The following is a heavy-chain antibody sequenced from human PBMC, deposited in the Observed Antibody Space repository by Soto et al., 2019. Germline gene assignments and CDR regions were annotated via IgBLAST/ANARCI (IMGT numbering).Heavy chain of an antibody. CDR1: GYTFTSYY. CDR3: VRDLDNGRINY. CDR2: INPSGGIT. J-gene: IGHJ4*02. Sequence: ASVKVSCKASGYTFTSYYIHWVRQAPGQGLEWMGIINPSGGITSYAQKFQGTFTMTADTSTNTVYMEVSSLRSEDTAVYYCVRDLDNGRINYWGQGTLVTVSS. V-gene: IGHV1-46*01. D-gene: IGHD1-26*01.